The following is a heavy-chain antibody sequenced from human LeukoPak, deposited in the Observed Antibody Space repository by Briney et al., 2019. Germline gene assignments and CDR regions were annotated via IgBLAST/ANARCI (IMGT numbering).Heavy chain of an antibody. Sequence: TTSETLSLTCTVSGGSISSYYWSWIRQPPGKGLEWIGYIYYSGSTNYNPSLKSRVTISVDTSKNQFSLKLSSVTAADTAVYYCASTDYGDYGGDYYFDYWGQGTLVTVSS. CDR2: IYYSGST. CDR1: GGSISSYY. J-gene: IGHJ4*02. D-gene: IGHD4-17*01. V-gene: IGHV4-59*08. CDR3: ASTDYGDYGGDYYFDY.